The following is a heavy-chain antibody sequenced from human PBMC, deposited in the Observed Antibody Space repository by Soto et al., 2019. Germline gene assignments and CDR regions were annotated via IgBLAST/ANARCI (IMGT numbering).Heavy chain of an antibody. D-gene: IGHD3-16*01. Sequence: PSETLSLTCTVSGASISSYYWSWIRQPPGKGLEWIGYIYNSGSTDYNPALKSRVTISGDTSKKRFSLILRSVTAADTAVYYCARGGDPRMYYYGMDVWGPGTTVTVS. CDR3: ARGGDPRMYYYGMDV. CDR2: IYNSGST. J-gene: IGHJ6*02. CDR1: GASISSYY. V-gene: IGHV4-59*01.